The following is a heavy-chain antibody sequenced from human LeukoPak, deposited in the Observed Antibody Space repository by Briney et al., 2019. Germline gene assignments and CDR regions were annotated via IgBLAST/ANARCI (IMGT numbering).Heavy chain of an antibody. J-gene: IGHJ4*02. CDR3: ARDLETRGSHVVHYFHPFDY. D-gene: IGHD1-26*01. Sequence: GGSLRLSCAASGFTFSDNYMSWIRQAPGKGLEWVSYISGSSSYTNYVDSVKGRFTISRDNAKNSLYLQMNSLRAEDTAVYYCARDLETRGSHVVHYFHPFDYWGQGTQVTISS. V-gene: IGHV3-11*06. CDR2: ISGSSSYT. CDR1: GFTFSDNY.